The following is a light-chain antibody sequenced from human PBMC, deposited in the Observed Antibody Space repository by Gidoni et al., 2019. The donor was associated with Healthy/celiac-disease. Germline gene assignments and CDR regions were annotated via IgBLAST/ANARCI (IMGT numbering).Light chain of an antibody. Sequence: LVLTQSPATLSLSPGERATLSCRASQSVSSYLAWYQQKPGQAPRLLIYDASNRATGIPARFSGSGSGTDFTLTISSLEPEDFAVYYCQQRSNWPITFGQXTRLEIK. V-gene: IGKV3-11*01. CDR1: QSVSSY. CDR3: QQRSNWPIT. CDR2: DAS. J-gene: IGKJ5*01.